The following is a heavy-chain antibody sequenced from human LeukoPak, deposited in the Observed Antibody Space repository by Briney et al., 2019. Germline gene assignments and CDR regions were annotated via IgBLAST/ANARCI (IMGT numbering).Heavy chain of an antibody. CDR1: GYTFTSYG. CDR3: ARESSHYDFWSGYQKAYYYYYMDD. Sequence: GASVKVSCKASGYTFTSYGISWVRQAPGQGLEWMGWISAYNGNTNYAQKLQGRVTMTTDTSTSTAYMELRSLRSDDTAVYYCARESSHYDFWSGYQKAYYYYYMDDWGKGTTVTVSS. J-gene: IGHJ6*03. V-gene: IGHV1-18*01. CDR2: ISAYNGNT. D-gene: IGHD3-3*01.